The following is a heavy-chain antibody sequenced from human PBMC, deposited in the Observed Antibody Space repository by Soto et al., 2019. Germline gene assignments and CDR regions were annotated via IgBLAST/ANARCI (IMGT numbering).Heavy chain of an antibody. CDR3: ARCIQGDYPPGMDV. V-gene: IGHV1-18*01. D-gene: IGHD4-17*01. CDR1: GYTFYSHS. J-gene: IGHJ6*02. CDR2: INADYGNT. Sequence: AQLVQSGAEVRKPGASVKVSCKASGYTFYSHSISWVRQAPGQGLEWMGRINADYGNTQYAQKFRGRVTMTSDTSTTTVYMELTNLRSDDTAVYYCARCIQGDYPPGMDVRGQGPTVTVSS.